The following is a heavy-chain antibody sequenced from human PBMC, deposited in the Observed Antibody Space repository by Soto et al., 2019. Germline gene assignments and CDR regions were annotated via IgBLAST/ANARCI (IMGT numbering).Heavy chain of an antibody. J-gene: IGHJ6*02. D-gene: IGHD3-10*01. Sequence: PGGSLRLSCTASGFTFGDCAMSWFRQAPGKGLEWVGFIRSKPYDGTTEYAASAKGRFTISRDDSKSIAYLQMNSLKTEDTAVYYCAKDLFSMVRGASYYSYGMDVWGQGTTVTVS. CDR3: AKDLFSMVRGASYYSYGMDV. CDR1: GFTFGDCA. V-gene: IGHV3-49*03. CDR2: IRSKPYDGTT.